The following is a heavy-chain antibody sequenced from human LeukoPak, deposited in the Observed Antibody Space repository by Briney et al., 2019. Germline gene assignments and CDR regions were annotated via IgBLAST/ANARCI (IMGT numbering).Heavy chain of an antibody. J-gene: IGHJ4*02. CDR3: ARAYDFWSGYYGY. CDR1: GGSISSSSYY. V-gene: IGHV4-39*07. CDR2: IYYSGST. D-gene: IGHD3-3*01. Sequence: SETLSLTCTVSGGSISSSSYYWGWIRQPPGKGLEWIGSIYYSGSTYYNPSLKSRVTISVDTSKNQFSLKLSSVTAADTAVYYCARAYDFWSGYYGYWGQGTLVTVSS.